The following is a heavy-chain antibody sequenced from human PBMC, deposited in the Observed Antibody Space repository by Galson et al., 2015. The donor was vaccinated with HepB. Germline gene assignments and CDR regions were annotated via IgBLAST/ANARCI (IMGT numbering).Heavy chain of an antibody. D-gene: IGHD3-16*01. V-gene: IGHV3-23*01. Sequence: SLRLSCAASGFTFSSYAMNWVRQVPGKGLEWVSAISGDGGRTYYADSVKGRFTISRDNSKNTLYLQTNSLRAEGTAVYYCAKGDVWGSAAKNYGMDVWGQGTTVTVSS. CDR3: AKGDVWGSAAKNYGMDV. J-gene: IGHJ6*02. CDR1: GFTFSSYA. CDR2: ISGDGGRT.